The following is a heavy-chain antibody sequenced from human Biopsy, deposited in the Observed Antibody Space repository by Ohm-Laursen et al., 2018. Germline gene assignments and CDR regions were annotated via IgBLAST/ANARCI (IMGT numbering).Heavy chain of an antibody. V-gene: IGHV4-59*01. D-gene: IGHD4-11*01. J-gene: IGHJ6*02. CDR1: GGDINNYY. CDR2: IYYSVMT. Sequence: SDTLSLTCNVSGGDINNYYRSWIRQPPGKGLEWIGHIYYSVMTNYNPSLQSRVSISVDTSRNQVSLTLSSVTAADTAVYYCARDSGILNYGNFKYYHYYGMDVWGQGTKVTVSS. CDR3: ARDSGILNYGNFKYYHYYGMDV.